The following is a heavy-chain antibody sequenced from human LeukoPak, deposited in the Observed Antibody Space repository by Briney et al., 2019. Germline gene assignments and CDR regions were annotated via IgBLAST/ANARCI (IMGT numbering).Heavy chain of an antibody. CDR1: GFTFSSYA. Sequence: PGRSLRLSCAASGFTFSSYAMSWVRQAPGKGLEWVSAISGSGVTTYYADSVKGRFTISRDNSKNTLYLQMNSLRAEDTAVYYCAKDLWSAIAARPDSWGQGTLVTVSS. CDR2: ISGSGVTT. CDR3: AKDLWSAIAARPDS. V-gene: IGHV3-23*01. D-gene: IGHD6-6*01. J-gene: IGHJ5*01.